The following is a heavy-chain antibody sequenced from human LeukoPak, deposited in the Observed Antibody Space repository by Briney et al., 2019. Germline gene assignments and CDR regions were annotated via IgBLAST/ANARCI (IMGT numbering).Heavy chain of an antibody. CDR3: ARSNWNYLGAFDI. CDR2: INPNSGGT. CDR1: GYTFTGYY. Sequence: ASVKVSCKASGYTFTGYYMHRVRQAPGQGLEWMGWINPNSGGTNYAQKFQGRVTMTRDTSISTAYMELSRLRSDDTAVYYCARSNWNYLGAFDIWGQGTMVTVSS. D-gene: IGHD1-7*01. J-gene: IGHJ3*02. V-gene: IGHV1-2*02.